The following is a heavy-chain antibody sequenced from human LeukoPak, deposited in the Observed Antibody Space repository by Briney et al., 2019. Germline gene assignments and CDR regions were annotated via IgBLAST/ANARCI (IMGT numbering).Heavy chain of an antibody. CDR3: ARDPGGITIFGVVDYYYMDV. V-gene: IGHV4-38-2*02. Sequence: SETLSLTCTVSGYSISSGYYWGWIRQPPGKGLEWIGSIYHSGSTYYNPSLKGRVTISVDTSKNQFSLKLSSVTAADTAVYYCARDPGGITIFGVVDYYYMDVWGKGTTVTVSS. D-gene: IGHD3-3*01. CDR2: IYHSGST. J-gene: IGHJ6*03. CDR1: GYSISSGYY.